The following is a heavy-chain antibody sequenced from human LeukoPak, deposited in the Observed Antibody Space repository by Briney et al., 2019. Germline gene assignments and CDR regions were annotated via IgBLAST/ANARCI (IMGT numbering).Heavy chain of an antibody. CDR2: ISSSGSTI. J-gene: IGHJ6*02. Sequence: GGSLRLSCAASGFTFSSYEMNWARQAPGKGLEWVSYISSSGSTIYYADSVKGRFTISRDNAKNSLYLQMNSLRAEDTAVYYCAGPDYYYGMDVWGQGTTVTVSS. CDR1: GFTFSSYE. V-gene: IGHV3-48*03. CDR3: AGPDYYYGMDV.